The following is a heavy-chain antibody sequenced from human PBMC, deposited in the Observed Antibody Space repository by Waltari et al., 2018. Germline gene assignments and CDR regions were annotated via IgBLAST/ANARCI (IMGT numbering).Heavy chain of an antibody. V-gene: IGHV4-34*01. D-gene: IGHD6-13*01. CDR1: GGSFRGSY. J-gene: IGHJ4*02. Sequence: QVQLQQWGAGLLKPSETLSLTCAVYGGSFRGSYWSWIRPPPGKGLEWIGEIKHSGSTNYNPSLKSRVTISVDTSKNQFSLKLSSVTAADTDVYYCARFKGWAAAGTGFDYWGQGTLVTVSS. CDR2: IKHSGST. CDR3: ARFKGWAAAGTGFDY.